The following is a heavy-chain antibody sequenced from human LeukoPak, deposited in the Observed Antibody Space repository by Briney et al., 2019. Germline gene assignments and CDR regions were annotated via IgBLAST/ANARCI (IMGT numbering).Heavy chain of an antibody. CDR1: GGSITSSSYY. CDR3: ARGRRGYCSGGSCYSSDYFDY. D-gene: IGHD2-15*01. J-gene: IGHJ4*02. V-gene: IGHV4-39*07. CDR2: IYYSGST. Sequence: KASETLSLTCTVSGGSITSSSYYWGWIRQPPGMGLEWIGSIYYSGSTHYNPSLKSRVTISVDTSKNQFSLKLSSVTAADTAVYYCARGRRGYCSGGSCYSSDYFDYWGQGTLVTVSS.